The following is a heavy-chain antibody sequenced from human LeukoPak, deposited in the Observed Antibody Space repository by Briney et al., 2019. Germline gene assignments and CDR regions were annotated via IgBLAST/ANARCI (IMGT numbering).Heavy chain of an antibody. V-gene: IGHV4-39*01. CDR3: ARFVTGDGAFDI. Sequence: SETLSLTCTVSGGSISSSSYYWGWIRQPPGKGLEWTGSIYYSGNTYYNPSLRGRVTISVDTSRNQFSLKLSSVTAADTAVYYCARFVTGDGAFDIWGQGTTVTVSS. J-gene: IGHJ3*02. CDR1: GGSISSSSYY. D-gene: IGHD7-27*01. CDR2: IYYSGNT.